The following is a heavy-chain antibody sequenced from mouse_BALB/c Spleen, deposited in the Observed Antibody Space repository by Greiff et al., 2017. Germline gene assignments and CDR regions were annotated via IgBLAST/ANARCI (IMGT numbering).Heavy chain of an antibody. J-gene: IGHJ4*01. D-gene: IGHD1-1*01. V-gene: IGHV5-6-3*01. CDR3: ARDRGLLRAMDY. Sequence: DVKLVESGGGLVQPGGSLKLSCAASGFTFSSYGMSWVRQTPDKRLELVATINSNGGSTYYPDSVKGRFTISRDNAKNTLYLQMSSLKSEDTAMYYCARDRGLLRAMDYWGQGTSVTVSS. CDR1: GFTFSSYG. CDR2: INSNGGST.